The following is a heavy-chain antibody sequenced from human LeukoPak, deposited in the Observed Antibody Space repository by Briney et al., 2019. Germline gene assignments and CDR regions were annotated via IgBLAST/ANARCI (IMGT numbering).Heavy chain of an antibody. CDR1: GFTFSDYY. V-gene: IGHV3-11*01. CDR2: ISSSGSTI. D-gene: IGHD3-16*02. CDR3: SKDISAGGLDV. Sequence: KPGGSLRLSCAASGFTFSDYYMSWIRQAPGKGLEWVSYISSSGSTIYYADSVKGRFTISRDNAKNSMYLQMNSLRIEDTALYYCSKDISAGGLDVWGPGTPVTVSS. J-gene: IGHJ6*02.